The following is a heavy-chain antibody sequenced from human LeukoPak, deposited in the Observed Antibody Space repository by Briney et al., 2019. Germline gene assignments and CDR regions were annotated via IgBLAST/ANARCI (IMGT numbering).Heavy chain of an antibody. J-gene: IGHJ4*02. Sequence: GGSLRLSCAASGFTFSNYAMSWVRQAPGKGLEWVSSISGTGGSTYYADSVKGRFTISRDNSNNTLFLQMNSLRAEDTAVYYCAKVRTGHYFDYWGQGTLVTVSP. CDR3: AKVRTGHYFDY. V-gene: IGHV3-23*01. CDR2: ISGTGGST. CDR1: GFTFSNYA. D-gene: IGHD1-1*01.